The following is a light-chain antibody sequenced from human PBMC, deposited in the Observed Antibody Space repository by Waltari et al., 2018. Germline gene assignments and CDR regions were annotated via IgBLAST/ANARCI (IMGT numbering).Light chain of an antibody. Sequence: DIVMTQSPDSLAVSLGERATINCKSSQSLLHSSNNKNYLAWYQPKPGQPPKLRVYWASTRESGVPDRFSGSGSGTDFTLTISSLQAEDVAVYYCQQYYTTLYTFGQGTKLEIK. V-gene: IGKV4-1*01. CDR2: WAS. CDR1: QSLLHSSNNKNY. CDR3: QQYYTTLYT. J-gene: IGKJ2*01.